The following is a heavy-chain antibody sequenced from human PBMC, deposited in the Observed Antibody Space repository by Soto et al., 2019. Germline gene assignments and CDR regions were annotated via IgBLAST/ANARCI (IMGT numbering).Heavy chain of an antibody. CDR1: GGSISSADYY. V-gene: IGHV4-30-4*01. Sequence: TLALTCTVSGGSISSADYYCGWLRQPPGQGLEWIGDIYYSGSTYYNPSLKSRVTISVDTTKNQFSLKLSSVTAADTTVYYCAGNIRVSSRNWNYHYGMDVWGQGTTVTVSS. D-gene: IGHD1-1*01. CDR2: IYYSGST. J-gene: IGHJ6*02. CDR3: AGNIRVSSRNWNYHYGMDV.